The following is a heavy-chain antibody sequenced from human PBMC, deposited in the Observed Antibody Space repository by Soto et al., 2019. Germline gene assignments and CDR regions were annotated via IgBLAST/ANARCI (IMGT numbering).Heavy chain of an antibody. CDR1: GFTFRTYY. D-gene: IGHD6-6*01. Sequence: GGSLRLSCAASGFTFRTYYMIWVRQAPGKGLEWVSSISAGSTNIYYAPSVKGRFTISRDNAKNSLYLQINSLRAEDTAVYYCARQYPSSSQHFDLWGQGTLVTVSS. CDR3: ARQYPSSSQHFDL. V-gene: IGHV3-21*01. J-gene: IGHJ4*02. CDR2: ISAGSTNI.